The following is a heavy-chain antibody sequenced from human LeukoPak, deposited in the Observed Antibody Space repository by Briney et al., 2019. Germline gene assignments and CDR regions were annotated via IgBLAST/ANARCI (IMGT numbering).Heavy chain of an antibody. Sequence: PGGSLRLSCAASEFTFSGYWMNWVRQAPGKGPEWVANINQDGSEKHYVDSVKGRFTISRDNSKNTVYLQMSSLRAEDTAVYYCARLAARPYWGQGTLVTVSS. D-gene: IGHD6-6*01. CDR1: EFTFSGYW. J-gene: IGHJ4*02. V-gene: IGHV3-7*03. CDR2: INQDGSEK. CDR3: ARLAARPY.